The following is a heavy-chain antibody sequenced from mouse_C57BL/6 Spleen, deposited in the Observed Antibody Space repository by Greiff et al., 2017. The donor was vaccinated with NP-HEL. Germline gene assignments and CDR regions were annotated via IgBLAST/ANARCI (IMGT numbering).Heavy chain of an antibody. CDR3: ARRPYGSSPLWYFDV. Sequence: QVQLQQPGTELVKPGASVKLSCKASGYTFTSYWMHWVKQRPGQGLEWIGNINPSNGGTNYNEKFKSKAKLTVDKSSSTAYMQLSSLTSEDSAVYYWARRPYGSSPLWYFDVWGTGTTVTVAA. CDR1: GYTFTSYW. J-gene: IGHJ1*03. D-gene: IGHD1-1*01. V-gene: IGHV1-53*01. CDR2: INPSNGGT.